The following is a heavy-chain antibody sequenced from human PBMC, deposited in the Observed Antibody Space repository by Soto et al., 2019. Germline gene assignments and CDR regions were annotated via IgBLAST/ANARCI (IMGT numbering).Heavy chain of an antibody. Sequence: QVQLQESGPGLVKPSGTLSLTCAVSGGSISSSNWWSWVRQPPGQGLEWIGEIYHSGSTNYNPSLESGVTISVDKSENQISLELSSVTAADTGVYDCAKTPCGRGGSCYPGYFQNWGQGTLVTVSS. CDR1: GGSISSSNW. V-gene: IGHV4-4*02. CDR2: IYHSGST. CDR3: AKTPCGRGGSCYPGYFQN. D-gene: IGHD2-15*01. J-gene: IGHJ1*01.